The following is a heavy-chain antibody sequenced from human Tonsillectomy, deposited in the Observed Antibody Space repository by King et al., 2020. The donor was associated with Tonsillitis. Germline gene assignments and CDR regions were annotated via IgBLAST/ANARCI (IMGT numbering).Heavy chain of an antibody. D-gene: IGHD3-9*01. CDR2: ISYDGSNK. Sequence: VQLVESGGGVVQPGRSLRLSCAASGFTFSNYGMHWVRQAPGKGLEWVAIISYDGSNKYYADSVKGRFTISRDNSKNTLYLQMNSLRAEDTAVYYCAALAKGEWYDILTGYYPPYYYAMDVWGQGTTVTVSS. V-gene: IGHV3-30*03. J-gene: IGHJ6*02. CDR3: AALAKGEWYDILTGYYPPYYYAMDV. CDR1: GFTFSNYG.